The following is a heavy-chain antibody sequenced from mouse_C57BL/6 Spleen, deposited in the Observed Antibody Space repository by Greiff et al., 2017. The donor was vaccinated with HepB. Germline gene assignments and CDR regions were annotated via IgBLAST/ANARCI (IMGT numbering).Heavy chain of an antibody. CDR2: INPYNGGT. D-gene: IGHD1-1*01. CDR3: ARSGTVVDHWYFDV. Sequence: VQLKESGPVLVKPGASVKMSCKASGYTFTDYYMNWVKQSHGKSLEWIGVINPYNGGTSYNQKFKGKATLTVDKSSSTAYMELNSLTSEDSAVYYCARSGTVVDHWYFDVWGTGTTVTVSS. V-gene: IGHV1-19*01. J-gene: IGHJ1*03. CDR1: GYTFTDYY.